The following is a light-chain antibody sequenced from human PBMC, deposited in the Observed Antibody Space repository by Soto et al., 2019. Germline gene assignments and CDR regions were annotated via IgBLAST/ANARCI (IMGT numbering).Light chain of an antibody. Sequence: QSALTQPASVSGSTGQSITTSCTGTSSDVGGYNYVSWYQQHPGKAPKLMIYDVTNRPSGVSNRFSGSKSGYTASLTISGLQAEDEADYYCSSYTSSSTYVFGTGTKVTVL. CDR2: DVT. V-gene: IGLV2-14*03. CDR1: SSDVGGYNY. J-gene: IGLJ1*01. CDR3: SSYTSSSTYV.